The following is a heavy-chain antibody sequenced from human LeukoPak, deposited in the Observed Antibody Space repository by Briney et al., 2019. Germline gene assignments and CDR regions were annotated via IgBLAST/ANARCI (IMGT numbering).Heavy chain of an antibody. V-gene: IGHV1-2*02. Sequence: GASVKVSCKVSGYTFTDYYMHWVRQAPGQGLELMGWINPNTGGTNYAQKFQSRVTMIRDTSISTAYMELRRLRPDDTAVYYCATLWFGEYGDGFDIWGQGTMVTVSS. CDR2: INPNTGGT. CDR3: ATLWFGEYGDGFDI. CDR1: GYTFTDYY. D-gene: IGHD3-10*01. J-gene: IGHJ3*02.